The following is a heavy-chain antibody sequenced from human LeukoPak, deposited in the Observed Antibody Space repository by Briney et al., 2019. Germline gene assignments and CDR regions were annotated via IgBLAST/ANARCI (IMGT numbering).Heavy chain of an antibody. CDR3: ATSNSTTVSNWFDP. Sequence: ASVKVSCKVSGYTLTELFMHWVRQAPGKGLEWMGGFDPEDGETIYAQKFQGRVTMTEDTSTDTAYMELSSLRSEDTAVYYCATSNSTTVSNWFDPWGQGTLVTVSS. CDR2: FDPEDGET. V-gene: IGHV1-24*01. CDR1: GYTLTELF. J-gene: IGHJ5*02. D-gene: IGHD4-17*01.